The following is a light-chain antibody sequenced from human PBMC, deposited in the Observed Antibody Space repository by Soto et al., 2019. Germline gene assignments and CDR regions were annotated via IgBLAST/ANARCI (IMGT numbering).Light chain of an antibody. CDR3: QQHSSWSRIT. Sequence: EIVMTQSAATLSVTPVETATLSCRASQRVRINLAWYQQKPGQAPRLLIYGASSRATGIPDRFSGSGSGTDFTLTTSSLEPDDFAVYYCQQHSSWSRITFGQGTRLEI. J-gene: IGKJ5*01. CDR1: QRVRIN. CDR2: GAS. V-gene: IGKV3D-15*01.